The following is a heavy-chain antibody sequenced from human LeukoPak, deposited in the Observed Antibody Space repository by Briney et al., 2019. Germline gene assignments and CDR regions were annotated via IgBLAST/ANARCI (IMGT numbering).Heavy chain of an antibody. J-gene: IGHJ3*02. CDR2: INHSGST. Sequence: SETLSLTCAVYGGSFSGYYWSWIRQPPGKGLEWIGEINHSGSTNYNPSLKSRVTISVDTSKNQCSLKLSSVTAADTAVYYCARTYYDYVWGSYNAFDIWGQGTMVTVSS. CDR3: ARTYYDYVWGSYNAFDI. CDR1: GGSFSGYY. D-gene: IGHD3-16*01. V-gene: IGHV4-34*01.